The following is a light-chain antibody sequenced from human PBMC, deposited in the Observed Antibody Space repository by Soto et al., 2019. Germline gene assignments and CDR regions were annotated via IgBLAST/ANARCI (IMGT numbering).Light chain of an antibody. CDR3: QHYNIQPLT. CDR1: QSVSSD. V-gene: IGKV3-15*01. Sequence: EIVLTQSPATLSVSPGERATLSCSASQSVSSDLAWYQHKPGQDPRPRIYGAYTSACGIPVRFSGSGSGTDFTLTNSSLQSEDSAVYYCQHYNIQPLTFGGGTKVDIK. CDR2: GAY. J-gene: IGKJ4*01.